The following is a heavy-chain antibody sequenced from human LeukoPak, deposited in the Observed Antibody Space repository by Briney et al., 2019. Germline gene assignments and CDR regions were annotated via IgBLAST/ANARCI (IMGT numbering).Heavy chain of an antibody. CDR3: AKDQHVVVTAIFDY. CDR2: ISGSGGST. V-gene: IGHV3-23*01. CDR1: GFTFSSYA. D-gene: IGHD2-21*02. J-gene: IGHJ4*02. Sequence: GGSLRLYCAASGFTFSSYAMSWVRQAPGKGLEWVSAISGSGGSTYYAGSVKGRFTISRDNSKNTLYLQMNSLRAEDTAVYYCAKDQHVVVTAIFDYWGQGTLVTVSS.